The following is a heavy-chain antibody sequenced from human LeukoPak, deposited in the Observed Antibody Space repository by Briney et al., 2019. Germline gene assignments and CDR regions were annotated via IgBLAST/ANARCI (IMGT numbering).Heavy chain of an antibody. J-gene: IGHJ3*02. CDR3: ARERDLNYHGKNDAFDI. Sequence: ASVKVSCKASGYTFTGYYMHWVRQAPGQGLEWMGWINPNSGGTNYAQKFQGRVTMTRDTSISTAYMELSRLRSDDTAVYYCARERDLNYHGKNDAFDIWGQGTMVTVSS. CDR2: INPNSGGT. D-gene: IGHD3-10*01. V-gene: IGHV1-2*02. CDR1: GYTFTGYY.